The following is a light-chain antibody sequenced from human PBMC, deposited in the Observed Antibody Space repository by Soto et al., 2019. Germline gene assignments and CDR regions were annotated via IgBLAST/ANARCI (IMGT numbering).Light chain of an antibody. J-gene: IGKJ1*01. V-gene: IGKV3-20*01. CDR2: GAS. CDR1: QSVSSSY. CDR3: QQYGSSSWT. Sequence: IVLTQSPGTLSLSPWEIATLSCSSSQSVSSSYLAWYQQKPGQAPRLLIYGASSRATGIPDRFSGSGSGTDFTLTISRLEPEDFAVYYCQQYGSSSWTFGQGTKVDIK.